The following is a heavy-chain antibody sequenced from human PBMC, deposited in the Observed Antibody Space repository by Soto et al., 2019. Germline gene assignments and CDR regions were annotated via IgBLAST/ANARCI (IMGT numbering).Heavy chain of an antibody. CDR1: GGSISSSSYY. V-gene: IGHV4-39*07. CDR3: ARVISPMAPSDY. J-gene: IGHJ4*02. D-gene: IGHD3-10*01. CDR2: IHYSGST. Sequence: SETLSLTCTVSGGSISSSSYYWAWIRQPPGKGLEWIGSIHYSGSTFYKPSLKTRVAISIDKSKNQFSLRLSSVTAADTAVYYCARVISPMAPSDYWGQGTLVTVS.